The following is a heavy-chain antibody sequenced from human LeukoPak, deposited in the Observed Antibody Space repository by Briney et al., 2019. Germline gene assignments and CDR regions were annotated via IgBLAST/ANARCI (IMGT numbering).Heavy chain of an antibody. CDR2: IYYSGST. V-gene: IGHV4-59*01. CDR1: GGSISSYY. CDR3: ASLGSRQVNWFDP. J-gene: IGHJ5*02. Sequence: PSETLSLTCTVSGGSISSYYWSWIRQPPGKGPEWIGYIYYSGSTNYNPSLKSRVTISVDTSKNQFSLKLSSVTAADTAVYYCASLGSRQVNWFDPWGQGTLVTVPS.